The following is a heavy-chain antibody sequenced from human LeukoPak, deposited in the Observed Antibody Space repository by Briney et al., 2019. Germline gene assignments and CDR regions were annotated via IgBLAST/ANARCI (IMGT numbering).Heavy chain of an antibody. Sequence: GASVKVSCKASGYTFTGYYMHWVRQAPGQGLEWVGWINPNSGGTNYAHKFQGRVTMTRDTAISTAYMELRRLRSDDTAVYYCARESPDDAFDIWGQGTMVTVSS. V-gene: IGHV1-2*02. CDR2: INPNSGGT. J-gene: IGHJ3*02. CDR1: GYTFTGYY. CDR3: ARESPDDAFDI.